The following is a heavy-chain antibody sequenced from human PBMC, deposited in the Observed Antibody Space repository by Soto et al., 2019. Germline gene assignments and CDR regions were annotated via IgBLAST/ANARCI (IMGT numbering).Heavy chain of an antibody. V-gene: IGHV3-21*01. CDR2: ISSSSSYI. CDR1: GFTFSSYS. Sequence: VGSLRLSCAASGFTFSSYSMNWVRQAPGKGLEWVSSISSSSSYIYYADSVKGRFTISRDNAKNSLYLQMNSLRAEDTAVYYCASRLAYYYDSSGYLRPYYFDYWGQGTLVTVSS. J-gene: IGHJ4*02. CDR3: ASRLAYYYDSSGYLRPYYFDY. D-gene: IGHD3-22*01.